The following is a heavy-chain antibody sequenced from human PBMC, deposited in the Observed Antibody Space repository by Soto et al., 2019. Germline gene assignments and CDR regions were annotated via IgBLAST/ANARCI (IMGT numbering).Heavy chain of an antibody. D-gene: IGHD3-9*01. V-gene: IGHV1-58*01. CDR2: IVVGSGNT. J-gene: IGHJ5*02. CDR3: AAFDPGPMGFDP. Sequence: GASVKVSCKASGFTFSSSAVQWVRQARGQRLEWLGKIVVGSGNTNYAQKFQERVTITRDMSTSTAYMELSSLRSEDTAFYYCAAFDPGPMGFDPWGQGTLVTVS. CDR1: GFTFSSSA.